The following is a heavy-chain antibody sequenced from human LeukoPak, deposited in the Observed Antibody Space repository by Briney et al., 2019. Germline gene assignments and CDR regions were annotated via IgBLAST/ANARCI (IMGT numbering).Heavy chain of an antibody. Sequence: PSETLSLTCTVSGGSISSYYWSWIRQPPGKGLEWIGYIYYSGSTNYNPSLKSRVTISVDTSKNQFSLKLSSMTAADTAVYYCARREMATSYFDYWGQGTLVTVSS. V-gene: IGHV4-59*08. CDR2: IYYSGST. J-gene: IGHJ4*02. D-gene: IGHD5-24*01. CDR3: ARREMATSYFDY. CDR1: GGSISSYY.